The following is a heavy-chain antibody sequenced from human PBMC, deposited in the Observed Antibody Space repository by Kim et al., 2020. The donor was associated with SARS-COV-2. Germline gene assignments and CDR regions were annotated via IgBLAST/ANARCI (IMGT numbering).Heavy chain of an antibody. V-gene: IGHV4-34*01. CDR3: ARGGSAYYYYYGMDV. J-gene: IGHJ6*02. Sequence: PSLKSRVTISVDTSKNQFSRKLSSVTAADTAVYYCARGGSAYYYYYGMDVWGQGTTVTVSS.